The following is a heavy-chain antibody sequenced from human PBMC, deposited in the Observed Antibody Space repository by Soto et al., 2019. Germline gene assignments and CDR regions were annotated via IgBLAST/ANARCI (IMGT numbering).Heavy chain of an antibody. V-gene: IGHV3-30-3*01. J-gene: IGHJ4*02. D-gene: IGHD1-1*01. CDR2: ISYDDET. CDR1: GFTFSNYA. Sequence: QVQLVESGGGVVQPGRSLRLSCTASGFTFSNYAMHWVRQAPGKRLEWVAVISYDDETDYADSMKGRLTISRDNSKSTLYLQMNSLRPEDTAVYYCARDRDNVAAYYFDYWGQGTLVTVSS. CDR3: ARDRDNVAAYYFDY.